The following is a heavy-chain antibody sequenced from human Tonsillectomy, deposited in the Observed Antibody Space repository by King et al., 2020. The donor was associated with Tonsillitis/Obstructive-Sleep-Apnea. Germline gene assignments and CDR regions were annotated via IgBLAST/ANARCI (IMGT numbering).Heavy chain of an antibody. CDR3: ARDQVPAAIGGGFDP. CDR1: GFTFSSYA. J-gene: IGHJ5*02. V-gene: IGHV3-30*04. Sequence: QLVQSGGGVVQPGRSLRLSCAASGFTFSSYAMHWVRQAPGKGLEWVAVISYDGSNKYYADSVNGRFTISRDNSKNTLYLQMNSLRAEDTAVYYCARDQVPAAIGGGFDPWGQGTLVTVSS. D-gene: IGHD2-2*02. CDR2: ISYDGSNK.